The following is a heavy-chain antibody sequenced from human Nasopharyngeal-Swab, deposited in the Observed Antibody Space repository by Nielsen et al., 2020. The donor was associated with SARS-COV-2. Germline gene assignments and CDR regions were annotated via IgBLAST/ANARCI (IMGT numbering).Heavy chain of an antibody. CDR1: GFTFSSYW. D-gene: IGHD4-23*01. Sequence: GESLKISCAASGFTFSSYWMSWVRQAPGKGLEWVANIKQDGSEKYYVDSVKGRFTISRDNAKNSLYLQMNSPRAEDTAVYYCARERGNSLDYWGQGTLVTVSS. CDR3: ARERGNSLDY. V-gene: IGHV3-7*01. J-gene: IGHJ4*02. CDR2: IKQDGSEK.